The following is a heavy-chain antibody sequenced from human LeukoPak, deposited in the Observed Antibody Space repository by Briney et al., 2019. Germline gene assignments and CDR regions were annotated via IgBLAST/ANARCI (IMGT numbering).Heavy chain of an antibody. CDR2: ISSSGSYI. Sequence: KPGGSLRLSCAASGFTFSGYSMNWVRQAPGKGLEWVSSISSSGSYIRYTDSVKGRFAIYRDNVKTSLYLQMNSLRADDTVVYYCARDPRYGGFGTNKPFDYWGQGILVTVSS. J-gene: IGHJ4*02. CDR1: GFTFSGYS. CDR3: ARDPRYGGFGTNKPFDY. D-gene: IGHD4-23*01. V-gene: IGHV3-21*01.